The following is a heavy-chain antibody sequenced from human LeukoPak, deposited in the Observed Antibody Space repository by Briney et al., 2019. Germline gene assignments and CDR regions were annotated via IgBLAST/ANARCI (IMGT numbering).Heavy chain of an antibody. D-gene: IGHD1-26*01. J-gene: IGHJ4*02. Sequence: AASVKVSCKASGGTFSSYAMSRVRQAPGQGIEWMGRIIPIFGKANYEKKLKGRVTMTTDESTSTAYMRLSSLRSEDTAVYYCPRMREDYFAYWGQGTLVTVSS. CDR2: IIPIFGKA. CDR1: GGTFSSYA. V-gene: IGHV1-69*05. CDR3: PRMREDYFAY.